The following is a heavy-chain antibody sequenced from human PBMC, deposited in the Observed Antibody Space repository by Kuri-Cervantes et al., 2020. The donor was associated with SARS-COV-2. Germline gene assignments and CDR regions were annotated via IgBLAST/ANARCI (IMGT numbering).Heavy chain of an antibody. J-gene: IGHJ4*02. V-gene: IGHV3-21*01. D-gene: IGHD3-3*02. CDR3: ARDFLLLAGQDY. Sequence: GESLKISCAASGFTFSSYSMNWVRQAPGKGLEWVSSISSSSSYIYYADSVKGRFTISRDNAKNSLYLQMNSLRAEDTAVYYCARDFLLLAGQDYWGQGTLVTVSS. CDR1: GFTFSSYS. CDR2: ISSSSSYI.